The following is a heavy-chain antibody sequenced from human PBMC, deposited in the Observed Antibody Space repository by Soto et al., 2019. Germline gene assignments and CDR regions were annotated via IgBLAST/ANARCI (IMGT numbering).Heavy chain of an antibody. CDR3: ARDPLGNYVSGWFDP. V-gene: IGHV3-33*01. CDR1: GFTFSSYG. Sequence: GGSLSLSCAASGFTFSSYGMHWVRQAPGKGLEWVAVIWYDGSNKYYADSVKGRFTISRDNSKNTLYLQMNSLRAEDTAVYYCARDPLGNYVSGWFDPWGQGTLVTVSS. D-gene: IGHD4-4*01. J-gene: IGHJ5*02. CDR2: IWYDGSNK.